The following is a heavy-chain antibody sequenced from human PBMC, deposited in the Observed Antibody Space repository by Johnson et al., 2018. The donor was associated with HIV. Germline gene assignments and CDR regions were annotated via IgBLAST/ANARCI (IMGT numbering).Heavy chain of an antibody. Sequence: QVQLVESGGGVVQPGRSLRLSCAASGFTVSSNYMSWMRQGPGKGLEWVSYISRSGATIYYADSVKGRFTISRDNGKDSVYLQMSSLRPEDTAVYFCVRWGSGWSAFDIWGQGTMVTVSS. CDR3: VRWGSGWSAFDI. V-gene: IGHV3-11*01. J-gene: IGHJ3*02. CDR2: ISRSGATI. CDR1: GFTVSSNY. D-gene: IGHD6-19*01.